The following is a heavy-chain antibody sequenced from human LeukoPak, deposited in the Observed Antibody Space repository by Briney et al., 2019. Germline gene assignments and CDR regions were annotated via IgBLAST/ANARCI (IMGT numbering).Heavy chain of an antibody. CDR1: GFTFSDHY. J-gene: IGHJ4*02. CDR3: ARAEMYSRSSPIFDY. V-gene: IGHV3-72*01. CDR2: SRNKANSYTT. Sequence: GGSLRLSCAVSGFTFSDHYMDWVRQAPGKGLEWVGRSRNKANSYTTECAASVRGRFTISRDDSRNSLFLQMNTLKSEDTAVYYCARAEMYSRSSPIFDYWGQGTLVTVSS. D-gene: IGHD6-6*01.